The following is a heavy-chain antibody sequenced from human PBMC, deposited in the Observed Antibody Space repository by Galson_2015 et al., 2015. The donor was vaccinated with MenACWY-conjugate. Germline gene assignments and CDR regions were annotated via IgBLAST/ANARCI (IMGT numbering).Heavy chain of an antibody. Sequence: GTLSRADAVSACSSSSNDDYWGWVRQPPGESLEWIGNINHSGGTYYNPSLKSRVTLSEDPYKYYISLKLTAVTAADTAVYYCARRRPRDIGGGFDIWGQGTMVTVSS. D-gene: IGHD2-15*01. V-gene: IGHV4-39*01. CDR1: ACSSSSNDDY. J-gene: IGHJ3*02. CDR3: ARRRPRDIGGGFDI. CDR2: INHSGGT.